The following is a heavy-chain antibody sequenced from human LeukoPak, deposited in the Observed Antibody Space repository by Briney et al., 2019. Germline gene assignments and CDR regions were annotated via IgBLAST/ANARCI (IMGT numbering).Heavy chain of an antibody. Sequence: PSQTLSLTCTVSGNSISSGDNYWGWIRQPAGKGLEWIGRIYTSGSTNYNPSLKSRVTISGDTSKNQFSLRLSSVTAADTAVYYCARDQYYYDSSGYLTFDYWGQGTLVTVSS. CDR1: GNSISSGDNY. J-gene: IGHJ4*02. V-gene: IGHV4-61*02. CDR2: IYTSGST. D-gene: IGHD3-22*01. CDR3: ARDQYYYDSSGYLTFDY.